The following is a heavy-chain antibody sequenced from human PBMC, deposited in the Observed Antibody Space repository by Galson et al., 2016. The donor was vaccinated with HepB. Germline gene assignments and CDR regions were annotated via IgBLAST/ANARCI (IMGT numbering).Heavy chain of an antibody. CDR3: STQTTSCSTTSCYRF. CDR1: GYSFTSYW. D-gene: IGHD2-2*01. Sequence: QSGAEVKKPGESLTISCKGSGYSFTSYWISWVRHMPGKGLEWMGRIDPSDSYINYSPYFKGHITFSADKSSSTAYLQWTSLKASDTAMYYCSTQTTSCSTTSCYRFWDQGTPVTVSS. CDR2: IDPSDSYI. J-gene: IGHJ1*01. V-gene: IGHV5-10-1*01.